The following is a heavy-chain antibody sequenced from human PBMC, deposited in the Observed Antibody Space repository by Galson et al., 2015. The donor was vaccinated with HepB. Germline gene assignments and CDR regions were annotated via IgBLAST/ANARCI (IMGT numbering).Heavy chain of an antibody. CDR2: IYSGGST. CDR1: GFTFSSYA. V-gene: IGHV3-66*01. Sequence: SLRLSCAASGFTFSSYAMHWVRQAPGKGLEWVAVIYSGGSTYYADSVKGRFTISRDNSKNTLYLQMNSLRAEDTAVYYCARARLYCSSTSCLLFDYWGQGTLVTVSS. D-gene: IGHD2-2*01. J-gene: IGHJ4*02. CDR3: ARARLYCSSTSCLLFDY.